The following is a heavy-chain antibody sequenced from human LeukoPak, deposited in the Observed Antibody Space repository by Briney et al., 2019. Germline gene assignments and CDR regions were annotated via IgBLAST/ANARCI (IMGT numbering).Heavy chain of an antibody. D-gene: IGHD3-9*01. CDR3: ARVPLLYFDWRVRYGLDV. Sequence: SVKVSCKSSGGTFSSYAISWVRQSPGQGLAWMGGIIPIFGTANYAQKFQGRVTITADESTSTAYMELSSLRSEDTAVYYCARVPLLYFDWRVRYGLDVWGQGTTVTVSS. V-gene: IGHV1-69*13. CDR2: IIPIFGTA. CDR1: GGTFSSYA. J-gene: IGHJ6*02.